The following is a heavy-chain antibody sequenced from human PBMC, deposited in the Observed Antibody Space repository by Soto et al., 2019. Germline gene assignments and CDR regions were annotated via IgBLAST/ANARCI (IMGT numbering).Heavy chain of an antibody. V-gene: IGHV4-39*01. CDR1: GDSVNSDKYY. CDR2: IYFRGNT. D-gene: IGHD3-9*01. CDR3: ARLEGLATISYFFDF. J-gene: IGHJ4*02. Sequence: QLQLQESGPGLVKPSETLSLTCSVSGDSVNSDKYYWGWIRQPPGKGLEWIGSIYFRGNTYYNPSLQTRVTISLDKSKGPYSLKLNSVTAADSAVYFCARLEGLATISYFFDFWGQGALVTASS.